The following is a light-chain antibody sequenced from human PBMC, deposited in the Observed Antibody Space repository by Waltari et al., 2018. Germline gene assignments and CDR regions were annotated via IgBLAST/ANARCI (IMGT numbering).Light chain of an antibody. CDR1: QSISNF. Sequence: DIQLTQSPSSLSASAGDRVTITCRASQSISNFLNWYQQKPGKAPNLLIYDTSSLQSGVPSRFSGSGSGTDFTLPISSLQPEDFATYFCQQSYRTPLTFGGGTKVEIK. J-gene: IGKJ4*01. CDR2: DTS. CDR3: QQSYRTPLT. V-gene: IGKV1-39*01.